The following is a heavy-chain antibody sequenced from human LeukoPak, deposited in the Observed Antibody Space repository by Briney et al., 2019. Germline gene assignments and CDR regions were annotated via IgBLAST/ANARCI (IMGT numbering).Heavy chain of an antibody. CDR1: GYTFTGYY. Sequence: GASVKVSCKASGYTFTGYYMHWVRQAPGQGLEWMGRINPNSGGTDYAQKFQGRVTMTRDTSISTAYMELSRLRSDDTAVYYCARVSGETRWYFDLWGRSTLVTVSS. CDR2: INPNSGGT. CDR3: ARVSGETRWYFDL. J-gene: IGHJ2*01. D-gene: IGHD1-14*01. V-gene: IGHV1-2*06.